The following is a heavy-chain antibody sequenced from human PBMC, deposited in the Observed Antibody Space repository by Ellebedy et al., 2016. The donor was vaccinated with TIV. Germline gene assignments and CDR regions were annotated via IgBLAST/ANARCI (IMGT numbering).Heavy chain of an antibody. Sequence: GESLKISCAASGFTFSSYAMHWVRQAPGKGLEWVAVISYDGSNKYYADSVKGRFTISRDNSKNTLYLQMNSLRAEDTAVYYCARDKTLVVVAYNYYYGMDVWGQGTTVTVSS. CDR3: ARDKTLVVVAYNYYYGMDV. J-gene: IGHJ6*02. V-gene: IGHV3-30-3*01. CDR1: GFTFSSYA. CDR2: ISYDGSNK. D-gene: IGHD2-15*01.